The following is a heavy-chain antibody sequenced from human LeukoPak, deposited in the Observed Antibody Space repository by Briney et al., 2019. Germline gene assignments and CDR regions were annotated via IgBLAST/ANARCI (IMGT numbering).Heavy chain of an antibody. D-gene: IGHD3-22*01. CDR3: ARSRGYYYDSSGYSDDAFDI. V-gene: IGHV1-2*02. CDR1: GYTFTSYY. Sequence: ASVKVSCKASGYTFTSYYMHWVRQAPGQGLEWMGWINPNSGGTSYAQKLQGRVTMTRDTSISTAYMELSRLRSDDTAVYYCARSRGYYYDSSGYSDDAFDIWGQGTMVTVSS. CDR2: INPNSGGT. J-gene: IGHJ3*02.